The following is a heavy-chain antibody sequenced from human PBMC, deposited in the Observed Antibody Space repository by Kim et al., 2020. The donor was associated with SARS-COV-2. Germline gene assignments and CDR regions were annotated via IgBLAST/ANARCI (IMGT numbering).Heavy chain of an antibody. CDR1: GGSFSGYY. V-gene: IGHV4-34*01. Sequence: SETLSLTCAVYGGSFSGYYWSWIRQPPGKGLEWIGEINHSGSTNYNPSLKSRVTISVDTSKNQFSLKLSPVSAADTAVYYCARGRYSSSWYGPHWYFDLWGRGTLVTVSS. J-gene: IGHJ2*01. CDR2: INHSGST. D-gene: IGHD6-13*01. CDR3: ARGRYSSSWYGPHWYFDL.